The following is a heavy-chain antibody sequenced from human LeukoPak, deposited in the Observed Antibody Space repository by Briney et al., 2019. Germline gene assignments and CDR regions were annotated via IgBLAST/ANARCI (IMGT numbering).Heavy chain of an antibody. CDR3: ARDRPYCSSTSCYLSY. V-gene: IGHV3-30*04. CDR2: ISYDGSNK. Sequence: PGGSLRLSCAASGFTFSSYAMHWVRQAPGKGLEWVAVISYDGSNKYYADSVKGRFTISRDNSKNTLYLQMNSLRAEDTAVYYCARDRPYCSSTSCYLSYWGQGTLVTVSS. CDR1: GFTFSSYA. J-gene: IGHJ4*02. D-gene: IGHD2-2*01.